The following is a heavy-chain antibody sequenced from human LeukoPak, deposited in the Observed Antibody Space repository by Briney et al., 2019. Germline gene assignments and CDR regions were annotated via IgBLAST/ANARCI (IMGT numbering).Heavy chain of an antibody. CDR2: IIPIFGTA. V-gene: IGHV1-69*01. D-gene: IGHD3-22*01. CDR1: GGTFSSYA. Sequence: SVKVSCKASGGTFSSYAISWVRQAPGQGLEWMGGIIPIFGTANYAQKFQGRVTVTADESTSTAYMELSSLRSEDTAVYYCASSYYYDSSGYYPYFDYWGQGTLVTVSS. CDR3: ASSYYYDSSGYYPYFDY. J-gene: IGHJ4*02.